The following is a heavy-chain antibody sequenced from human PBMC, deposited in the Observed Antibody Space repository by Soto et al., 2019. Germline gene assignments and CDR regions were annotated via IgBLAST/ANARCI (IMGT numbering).Heavy chain of an antibody. CDR1: GFTFSNAW. Sequence: GGSLRLSCAASGFTFSNAWMSWVRQAPGKGLEWVGRIKSKTDGGTTDYAAPVKGRFTISRDDSKNTLYLQMNSLKTEDTDVYYCPTFSSPSGDWYFDLWGRGTLVTVSS. CDR2: IKSKTDGGTT. V-gene: IGHV3-15*01. J-gene: IGHJ2*01. CDR3: PTFSSPSGDWYFDL. D-gene: IGHD6-13*01.